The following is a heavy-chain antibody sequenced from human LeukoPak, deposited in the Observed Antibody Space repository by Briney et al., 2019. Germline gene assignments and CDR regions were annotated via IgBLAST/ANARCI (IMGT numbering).Heavy chain of an antibody. V-gene: IGHV3-21*04. CDR2: ISSSSSYI. Sequence: GGSLRLSCAASGFTFSSYSMNWVRQAPGKGLEWVSSISSSSSYIYYADSVKGRFTISRDNSKNTLYLQMNSLRAEDTAVYYCAKDGLRAYYYDSSGYGNWGQGTLVTVSS. D-gene: IGHD3-22*01. J-gene: IGHJ4*02. CDR3: AKDGLRAYYYDSSGYGN. CDR1: GFTFSSYS.